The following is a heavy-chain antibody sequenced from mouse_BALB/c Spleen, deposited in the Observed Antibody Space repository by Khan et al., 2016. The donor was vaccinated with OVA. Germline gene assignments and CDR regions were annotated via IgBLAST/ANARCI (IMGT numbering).Heavy chain of an antibody. J-gene: IGHJ1*01. Sequence: QIQLVQSGPELKKPGETVKISCKASGFTFTNYGMNWVKQAPGKGLKWMGWINTYTGEPTYGDDFKGRFVLSLETSASTAYLQINNLVNEDMATYFCARISSYWYSDFWGAGTTVTVSS. CDR2: INTYTGEP. CDR3: ARISSYWYSDF. CDR1: GFTFTNYG. V-gene: IGHV9-1*02. D-gene: IGHD6-2*01.